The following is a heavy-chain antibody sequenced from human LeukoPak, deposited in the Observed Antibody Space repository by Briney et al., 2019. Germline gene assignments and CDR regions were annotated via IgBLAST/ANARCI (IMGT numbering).Heavy chain of an antibody. V-gene: IGHV4-59*01. CDR3: ASSPSRDKNYDFWSGYFPGSFAFDI. CDR1: GASISSYY. Sequence: PSETRSLTCTVSGASISSYYWSWIRQPPGKGLEWIGYIYNSGSTNSNHSLKSRVTISVDTSKNQFSLKLSSVTAADTAVYYCASSPSRDKNYDFWSGYFPGSFAFDIWGQGTMVTVSS. D-gene: IGHD3-3*01. J-gene: IGHJ3*02. CDR2: IYNSGST.